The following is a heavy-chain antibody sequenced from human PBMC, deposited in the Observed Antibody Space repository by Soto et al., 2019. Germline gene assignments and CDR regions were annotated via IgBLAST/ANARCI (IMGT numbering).Heavy chain of an antibody. V-gene: IGHV5-10-1*01. Sequence: GDSLNISCKGSGYSFTSYWISWVRQMPGKGLEWMGRIDPSDSYTNYSPSFQGHFTISADKSISTAYLQWSSLKASDTAMYYCARQPRYSSSSYYYGMDVWGQGTTVTVSS. CDR1: GYSFTSYW. CDR3: ARQPRYSSSSYYYGMDV. J-gene: IGHJ6*02. CDR2: IDPSDSYT. D-gene: IGHD6-6*01.